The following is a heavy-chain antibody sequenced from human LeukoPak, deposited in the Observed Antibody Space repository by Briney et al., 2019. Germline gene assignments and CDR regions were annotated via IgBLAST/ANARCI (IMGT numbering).Heavy chain of an antibody. CDR1: GGSISTHF. J-gene: IGHJ3*02. Sequence: SETLSLTCTVSGGSISTHFWTWIRQPPGKELEFIGNIYYTGTSNYNPSLKCRVTMSIDTAKNQFSLNLSSVTAADTAVYYCARDLNYYDGSTYYDAFDIWGQGALVTVSS. CDR2: IYYTGTS. V-gene: IGHV4-59*11. CDR3: ARDLNYYDGSTYYDAFDI. D-gene: IGHD3-22*01.